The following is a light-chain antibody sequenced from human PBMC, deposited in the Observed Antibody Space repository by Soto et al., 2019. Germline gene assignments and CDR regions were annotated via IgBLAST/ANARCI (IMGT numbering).Light chain of an antibody. CDR3: SSSTDTSIL. V-gene: IGLV2-14*01. CDR2: EVN. CDR1: SSDFGDHKS. Sequence: QSALTQAASVSGSPGQSITISCTGASSDFGDHKSVSWYQHHPGKAPKLIIYEVNYRPSGVSSRFSGSRSGNTASLTISGLQAEDEAHYYYSSSTDTSILFGGGTQLTVL. J-gene: IGLJ7*01.